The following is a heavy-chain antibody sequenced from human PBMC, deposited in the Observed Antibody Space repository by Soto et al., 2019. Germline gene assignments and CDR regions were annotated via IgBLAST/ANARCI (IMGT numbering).Heavy chain of an antibody. J-gene: IGHJ4*02. V-gene: IGHV4-30-4*01. CDR1: GGSIRNGAYY. Sequence: SETLSLTCTVSGGSIRNGAYYWGWIRQPPGKGLEWIGYVYYRGTTYSHPSLNSRVSISVDTSENQFSLRLTSVPAADKAVYYCGTVNLGGAAYYCDYWGPGTLVTSPQ. D-gene: IGHD1-26*01. CDR3: GTVNLGGAAYYCDY. CDR2: VYYRGTT.